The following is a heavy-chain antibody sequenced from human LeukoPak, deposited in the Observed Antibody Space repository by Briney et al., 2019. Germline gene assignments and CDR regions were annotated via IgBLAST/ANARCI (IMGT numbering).Heavy chain of an antibody. D-gene: IGHD2/OR15-2a*01. CDR3: ASSRPRGYFDY. V-gene: IGHV4-28*01. J-gene: IGHJ4*02. CDR2: IYYSGST. Sequence: PSDTLSLTCAVSAYSISSSNWWAWIRQPPGKGLEWVGYIYYSGSTYYNPSLKSRVTMSVDTSKNQFSLKLSSVTAADTAVYYCASSRPRGYFDYWGQGTLVTVSS. CDR1: AYSISSSNW.